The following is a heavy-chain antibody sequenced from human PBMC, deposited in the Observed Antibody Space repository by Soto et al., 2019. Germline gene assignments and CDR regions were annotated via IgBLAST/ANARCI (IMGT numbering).Heavy chain of an antibody. CDR2: ISYIGSA. J-gene: IGHJ3*02. CDR3: VRLHCPGSSCSKGGAFDI. D-gene: IGHD2-15*01. Sequence: SETLSLTCTVSGGSVTRVGNFWTWIRQHPGKGLEWIGYISYIGSAYYDPSLNSRVTMSMDTSKNHFSLRPSSVTAADTAVYYCVRLHCPGSSCSKGGAFDIWDQGTVVTVSS. V-gene: IGHV4-31*03. CDR1: GGSVTRVGNF.